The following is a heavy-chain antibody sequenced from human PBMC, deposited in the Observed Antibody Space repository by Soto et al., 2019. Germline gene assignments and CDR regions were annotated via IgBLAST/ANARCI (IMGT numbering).Heavy chain of an antibody. D-gene: IGHD3-10*01. J-gene: IGHJ1*01. V-gene: IGHV4-39*01. CDR3: ARQAGGSSVVRGLIKS. Sequence: PSETLSLTCTVSGGSISTSTYYWGWIRQTPGKGLEWIGSINYSATTYYNPSLKSRVTISVDTSKNQFSLRLSSVTAADTAVYYCARQAGGSSVVRGLIKSWGQGTQGTVSS. CDR2: INYSATT. CDR1: GGSISTSTYY.